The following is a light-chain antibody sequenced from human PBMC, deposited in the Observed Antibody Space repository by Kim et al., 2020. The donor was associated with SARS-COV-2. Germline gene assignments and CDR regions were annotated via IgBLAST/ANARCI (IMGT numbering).Light chain of an antibody. CDR3: NSRDSSGNWV. V-gene: IGLV3-19*01. CDR1: SLRSYY. CDR2: GKN. Sequence: SSELTQDPAVSVALGQTVRITCQGDSLRSYYASWYQQKPGQAPVLVIYGKNNRPSGIPDRFSGSSSGNTASLNITGAQAEDEADYYCNSRDSSGNWVFGG. J-gene: IGLJ3*02.